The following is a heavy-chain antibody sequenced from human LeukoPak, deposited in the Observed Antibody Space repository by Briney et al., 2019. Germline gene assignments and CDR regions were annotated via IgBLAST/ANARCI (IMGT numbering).Heavy chain of an antibody. D-gene: IGHD4-17*01. CDR2: ISSRSSTI. V-gene: IGHV3-48*03. Sequence: AGSLRLSCPASGFTFSSYEWFWVRQAPGKGREWISYISSRSSTIKYAYSGRARFTISRADARESLFLQTNSPTAEDTAIYYSAASRQYVGDFDIRGPGTMVTVSS. J-gene: IGHJ3*02. CDR1: GFTFSSYE. CDR3: AASRQYVGDFDI.